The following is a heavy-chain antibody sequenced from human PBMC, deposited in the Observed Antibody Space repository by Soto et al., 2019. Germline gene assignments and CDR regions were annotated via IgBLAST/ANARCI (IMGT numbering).Heavy chain of an antibody. CDR2: ISSSSSYT. Sequence: VGSLRLSCAASGFTFSDYYMSWIRQAPVKGLEWVSYISSSSSYTNYADSVKGRFTISRDNAKNSLYLQMNSLRAEDTAVYYCARDRGGGIVATEGDYWGQGTLVTVSS. D-gene: IGHD5-12*01. CDR1: GFTFSDYY. J-gene: IGHJ4*02. V-gene: IGHV3-11*06. CDR3: ARDRGGGIVATEGDY.